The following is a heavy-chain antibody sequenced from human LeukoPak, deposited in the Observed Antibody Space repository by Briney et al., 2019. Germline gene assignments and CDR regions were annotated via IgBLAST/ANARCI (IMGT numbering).Heavy chain of an antibody. J-gene: IGHJ4*02. CDR3: ARDGSVYYDSSGYFLPLDY. Sequence: GGSLRLSCAASGFTFSSYGMHWVRQAPGKGLEWVAVIWYVGSNKYYADSVKGRFTISRDNSKNTLYLQMNSLRAEDTAVYYCARDGSVYYDSSGYFLPLDYWGQGTLVTVSS. CDR2: IWYVGSNK. D-gene: IGHD3-22*01. V-gene: IGHV3-33*01. CDR1: GFTFSSYG.